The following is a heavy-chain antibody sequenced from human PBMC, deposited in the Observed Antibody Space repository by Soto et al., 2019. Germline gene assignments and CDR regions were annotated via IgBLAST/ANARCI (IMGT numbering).Heavy chain of an antibody. D-gene: IGHD3-10*01. J-gene: IGHJ4*02. CDR1: GFTFSSYS. Sequence: EVHLVESGGGLVKPGGSLRLSCAASGFTFSSYSMNWVRQAPGKGLEWVSSISSSSSYIYYADSVKGRFTISRDNAKNSLYLQMNSLRAEDTAVYYCAREGSVGELLLSFDYWGQGTLVTVSS. CDR2: ISSSSSYI. CDR3: AREGSVGELLLSFDY. V-gene: IGHV3-21*01.